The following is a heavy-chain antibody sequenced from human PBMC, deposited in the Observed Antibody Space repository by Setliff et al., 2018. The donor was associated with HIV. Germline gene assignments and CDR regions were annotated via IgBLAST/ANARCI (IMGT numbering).Heavy chain of an antibody. V-gene: IGHV4-30-4*08. CDR3: ARDRENYYDSTGAFDI. Sequence: KPSETLSLTCTVSGGSIRSGNYYWSWIRQPPGKGLEWIGYIYDSGRTYYNPSLKSRVTISVDTSKNQFSLKLSSVTAADTAVYYCARDRENYYDSTGAFDIWGQGTMVTVSS. J-gene: IGHJ3*02. CDR1: GGSIRSGNYY. D-gene: IGHD3-22*01. CDR2: IYDSGRT.